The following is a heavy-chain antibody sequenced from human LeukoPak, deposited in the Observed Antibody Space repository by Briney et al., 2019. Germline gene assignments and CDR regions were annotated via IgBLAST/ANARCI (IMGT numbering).Heavy chain of an antibody. CDR2: IYYSGST. Sequence: SETLSLTCTVSGGSISSSSYYWGWIRQPPGKGLEWIGSIYYSGSTYYNPSLKSRVTISVDTSKNQFSLKLSSVTAADTAVYYCARVHRITMIVVLDAFDIWGQGTMVTVSS. CDR3: ARVHRITMIVVLDAFDI. V-gene: IGHV4-39*07. D-gene: IGHD3-22*01. CDR1: GGSISSSSYY. J-gene: IGHJ3*02.